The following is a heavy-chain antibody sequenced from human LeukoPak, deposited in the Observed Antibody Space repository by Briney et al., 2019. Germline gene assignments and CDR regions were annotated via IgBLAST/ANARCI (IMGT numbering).Heavy chain of an antibody. D-gene: IGHD3-22*01. Sequence: GGSLRLSCATSGFNFNTYAMTWVRQAPGKGLEWVSVIGSGGATNYPESVKGRFTVSRDNSKNTLFLQMDSLRAEDAAVYYCAKSDFYDNTGPIDWGQGTLVIVSS. CDR2: IGSGGAT. J-gene: IGHJ4*02. V-gene: IGHV3-23*01. CDR3: AKSDFYDNTGPID. CDR1: GFNFNTYA.